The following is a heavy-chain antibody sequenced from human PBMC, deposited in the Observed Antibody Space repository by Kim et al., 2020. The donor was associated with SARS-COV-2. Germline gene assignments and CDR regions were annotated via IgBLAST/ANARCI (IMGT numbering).Heavy chain of an antibody. CDR3: ARASFSRVLDY. CDR2: T. J-gene: IGHJ4*02. V-gene: IGHV1-8*01. Sequence: TGYAQKFQGRVTMTRNTSISTAYMELSSLRSEDTAVYYWARASFSRVLDYWGQGTLVTVSS.